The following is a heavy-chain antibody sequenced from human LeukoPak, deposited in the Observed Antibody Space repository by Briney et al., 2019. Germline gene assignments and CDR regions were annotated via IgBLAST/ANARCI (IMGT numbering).Heavy chain of an antibody. Sequence: SETLSLTCAVSGGSIRSGGYSWSWIRQPPGKGLEWIGYIYHSGSTYYNPSLKSRVTISVDRSKNQFSLKLSSVTAADTAVYYCARSPYYDILTRSYGMDVWGQGTTVTVSS. V-gene: IGHV4-30-2*01. CDR2: IYHSGST. CDR1: GGSIRSGGYS. J-gene: IGHJ6*02. CDR3: ARSPYYDILTRSYGMDV. D-gene: IGHD3-9*01.